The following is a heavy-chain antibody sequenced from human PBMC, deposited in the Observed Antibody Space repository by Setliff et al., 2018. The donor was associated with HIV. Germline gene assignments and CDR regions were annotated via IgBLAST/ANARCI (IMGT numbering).Heavy chain of an antibody. CDR2: MSTGGGIK. CDR3: VRDPIEGSPDYFDY. CDR1: GFTFGDYA. J-gene: IGHJ4*02. Sequence: GGSLRLSCAASGFTFGDYAIHWVRQAPGKGLEWVAVMSTGGGIKICADSVKGRFTISRDNSRNTLFLQMNNLRPEDTATYYCVRDPIEGSPDYFDYWGQGALVTVSS. D-gene: IGHD1-26*01. V-gene: IGHV3-30-3*01.